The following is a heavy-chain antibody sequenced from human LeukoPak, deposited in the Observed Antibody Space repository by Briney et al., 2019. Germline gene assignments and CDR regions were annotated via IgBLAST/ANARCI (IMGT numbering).Heavy chain of an antibody. V-gene: IGHV4-39*01. J-gene: IGHJ6*03. CDR1: GGSISSSSYY. CDR3: ARLYYGSGSYSYYYYYYMDV. Sequence: SETLSLTCTVSGGSISSSSYYWGWIRQPPGKGLEWIGSIYYSGSTYYNPSLKSRVTISVDTSKNQFSLKLSSVTAADTAVYYCARLYYGSGSYSYYYYYYMDVWGKGTTVTISS. D-gene: IGHD3-10*01. CDR2: IYYSGST.